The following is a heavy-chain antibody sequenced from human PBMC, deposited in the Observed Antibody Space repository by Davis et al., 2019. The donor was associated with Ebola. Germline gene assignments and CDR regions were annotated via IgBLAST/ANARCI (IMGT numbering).Heavy chain of an antibody. CDR2: ISSKSSYT. CDR3: ARDRGYSSGWRDY. Sequence: GESLKISCEASGFTFGDYYMSWIRQTPGKGLEWLSYISSKSSYTNYADSVRGRFTISRDNAKNVLYLQMDGLSADDTGLYYCARDRGYSSGWRDYWGQGTQVTVSS. J-gene: IGHJ4*02. V-gene: IGHV3-11*06. CDR1: GFTFGDYY. D-gene: IGHD6-25*01.